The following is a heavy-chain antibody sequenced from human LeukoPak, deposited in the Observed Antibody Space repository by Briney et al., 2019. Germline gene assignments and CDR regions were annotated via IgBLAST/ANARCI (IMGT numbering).Heavy chain of an antibody. Sequence: ASVKASCKVSGYTLTELSMHWVRQAPGKGPEWMGGFDPEDGETIYAQKFQGRVTMTEDTSTDTAYMELSSLRSEDTAVYYCATESYSGSYLYAFDIWGQGTMVTVSS. V-gene: IGHV1-24*01. D-gene: IGHD1-26*01. CDR3: ATESYSGSYLYAFDI. CDR2: FDPEDGET. J-gene: IGHJ3*02. CDR1: GYTLTELS.